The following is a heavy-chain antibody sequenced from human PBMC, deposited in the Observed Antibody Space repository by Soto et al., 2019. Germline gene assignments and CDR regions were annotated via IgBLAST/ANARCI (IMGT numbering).Heavy chain of an antibody. CDR2: IVVGSGNT. J-gene: IGHJ4*02. Sequence: GAAVKVSRKASGFTFTSSAMQWVRQARGQRLEWIGWIVVGSGNTNYAQKFQERVTITRDMSTSTAYMDLSRLTSDDTAVYYCAIQRSGVVYWGQGTLVTVSS. CDR1: GFTFTSSA. D-gene: IGHD2-15*01. V-gene: IGHV1-58*02. CDR3: AIQRSGVVY.